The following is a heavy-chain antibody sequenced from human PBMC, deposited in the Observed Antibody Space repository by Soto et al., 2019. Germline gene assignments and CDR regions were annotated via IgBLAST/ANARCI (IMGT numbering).Heavy chain of an antibody. CDR1: GFTFSNFV. V-gene: IGHV3-23*01. J-gene: IGHJ2*01. CDR2: IGGTGGNT. Sequence: EVQLLESGGGLVQPGGSLRLSCAASGFTFSNFVMSWVRRAPGKGLEWVSAIGGTGGNTYYVDSVKGRFTISRDNSKDTLSVKMKSLRGGDTALYHCEKRRVDVCFDFGGRCSLLTVSS. D-gene: IGHD2-21*01. CDR3: EKRRVDVCFDF.